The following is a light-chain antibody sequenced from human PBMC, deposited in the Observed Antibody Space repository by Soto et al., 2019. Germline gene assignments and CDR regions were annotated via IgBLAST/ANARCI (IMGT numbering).Light chain of an antibody. V-gene: IGKV3-11*01. CDR1: QSVGTS. Sequence: EIVFTQSPATLSLSPGERGTLACRASQSVGTSLAWYQQKPGQAPRLLISDASIRATGIPARFSGSGSGTDFTLIISSLEPEDSAVYYCHQRSSWPRTFGQGTKVEIK. CDR2: DAS. J-gene: IGKJ1*01. CDR3: HQRSSWPRT.